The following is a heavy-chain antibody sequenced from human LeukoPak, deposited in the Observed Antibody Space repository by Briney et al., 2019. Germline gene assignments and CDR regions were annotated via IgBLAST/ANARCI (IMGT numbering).Heavy chain of an antibody. CDR2: IYDRGPA. Sequence: SETLSLTCTVSGYAIISGGFYWNWIRQPPGKGLEWIGCIYDRGPAHYNPSLKSRFTISVDRPKNQFFPNVTSLTAADTAVYYCARSRQASGLFSSWGQGTLVVVSS. J-gene: IGHJ5*02. V-gene: IGHV4-30-2*01. D-gene: IGHD3-10*01. CDR1: GYAIISGGFY. CDR3: ARSRQASGLFSS.